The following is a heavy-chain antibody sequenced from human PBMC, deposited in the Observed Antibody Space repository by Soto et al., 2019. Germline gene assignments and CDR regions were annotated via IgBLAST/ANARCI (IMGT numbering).Heavy chain of an antibody. V-gene: IGHV4-34*01. D-gene: IGHD6-6*01. J-gene: IGHJ5*02. Sequence: QVQLQQWGAGLLKPSETLSLTCAVYGGSFSGYYWSWIRQPPGKGLEWIGEINHSGSTNYNPSLKSRVTISVDTSKNQFSLKLSSVTAADTVVYYCARGLTRSIAARRCWFDPWGQGTLVTVSS. CDR3: ARGLTRSIAARRCWFDP. CDR2: INHSGST. CDR1: GGSFSGYY.